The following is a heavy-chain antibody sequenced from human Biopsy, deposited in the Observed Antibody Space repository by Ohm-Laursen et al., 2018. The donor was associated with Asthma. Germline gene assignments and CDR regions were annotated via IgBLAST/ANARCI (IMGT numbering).Heavy chain of an antibody. V-gene: IGHV4-39*01. D-gene: IGHD3-3*01. CDR3: ARRTTIFGVVQKDHGMDA. CDR2: ISYGGKT. J-gene: IGHJ6*02. CDR1: GGSMTPTSHY. Sequence: PSQTLSLTCTVSGGSMTPTSHYWDWIRQAPGKGLEWIGYISYGGKTSYNPSLKNRVTISRDTSKNQFSLRLTSVTAADTAVYFCARRTTIFGVVQKDHGMDAWGQGTTVIVSS.